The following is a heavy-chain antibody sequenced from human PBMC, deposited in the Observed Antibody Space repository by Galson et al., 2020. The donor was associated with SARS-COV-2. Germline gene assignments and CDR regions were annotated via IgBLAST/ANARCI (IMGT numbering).Heavy chain of an antibody. Sequence: GGSLRLSCAASGFTFSSYAMHWVRQAPGKGLEWVAAISYDGSNKYYADSVKGRFTISRDNSKNTLYLQMNSLRAEDTAVYYCARAASGSYWGYFDYWGQGTLVTVSS. D-gene: IGHD1-26*01. V-gene: IGHV3-30*01. J-gene: IGHJ4*02. CDR3: ARAASGSYWGYFDY. CDR2: ISYDGSNK. CDR1: GFTFSSYA.